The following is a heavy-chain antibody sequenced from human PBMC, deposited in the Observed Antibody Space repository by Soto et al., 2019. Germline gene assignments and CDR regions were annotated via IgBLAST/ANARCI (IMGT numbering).Heavy chain of an antibody. D-gene: IGHD3-16*01. Sequence: ASVKVSCKASGGTFSSYTISWVRQAPGQGLEWMGRIIPILGIANYAQKFQGRVTITADKSTSTAYMELSSLRSEDTAVYYCARERVITFGGVTHVGVSKGYFDYWGQGTLVTVSS. CDR1: GGTFSSYT. CDR3: ARERVITFGGVTHVGVSKGYFDY. CDR2: IIPILGIA. V-gene: IGHV1-69*04. J-gene: IGHJ4*02.